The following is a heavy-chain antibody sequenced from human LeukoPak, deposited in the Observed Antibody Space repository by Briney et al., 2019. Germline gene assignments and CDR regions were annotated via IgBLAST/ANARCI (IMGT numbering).Heavy chain of an antibody. Sequence: GASVKVSCKASGYTFTSYDINWVRQATGQGLEWMGWMNPNSGNTGYAQKFQGRVTMTEDTSTDTAYMELSSLRSEDTAVYYCATDLGASPFDYWGQGTLVTVSS. CDR3: ATDLGASPFDY. V-gene: IGHV1-8*01. J-gene: IGHJ4*02. CDR2: MNPNSGNT. D-gene: IGHD1-26*01. CDR1: GYTFTSYD.